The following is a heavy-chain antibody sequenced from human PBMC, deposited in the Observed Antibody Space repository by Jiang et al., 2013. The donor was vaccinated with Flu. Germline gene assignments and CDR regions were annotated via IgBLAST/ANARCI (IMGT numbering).Heavy chain of an antibody. CDR2: ISASGGST. J-gene: IGHJ6*02. Sequence: QLLESGGGLVQPGGSLRLSCAASGFTFSSYGMNWVRQAPGRGLEWVSGISASGGSTYYADSVKGRFTISRDNSKNTLYLQMHTLRAEDTAVYYCAKASPGSGWAFYYYGMDVWGQGTTVTVSS. CDR3: AKASPGSGWAFYYYGMDV. D-gene: IGHD6-19*01. CDR1: GFTFSSYG. V-gene: IGHV3-23*01.